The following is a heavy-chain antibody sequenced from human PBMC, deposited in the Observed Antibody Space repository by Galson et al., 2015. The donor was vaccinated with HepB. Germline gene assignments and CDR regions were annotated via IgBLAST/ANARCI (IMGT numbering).Heavy chain of an antibody. D-gene: IGHD3-22*01. CDR1: GFTFDDYA. CDR2: ISWNSGSK. CDR3: AKEPPGHYDTSGYENAFHI. V-gene: IGHV3-9*01. J-gene: IGHJ3*02. Sequence: SLRLSCAASGFTFDDYAMHWVRQAPGKGLEWVSGISWNSGSKGYADSVKGRFTISRDNAKNSLYLQMNSLRAEDTALYYCAKEPPGHYDTSGYENAFHIWGQGTMVTVSS.